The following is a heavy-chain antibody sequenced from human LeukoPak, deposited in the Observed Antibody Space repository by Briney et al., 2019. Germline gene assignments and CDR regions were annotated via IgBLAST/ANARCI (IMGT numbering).Heavy chain of an antibody. V-gene: IGHV3-48*03. CDR1: GLTLSNCD. J-gene: IGHJ6*02. CDR2: ISSSGDTI. CDR3: ASNYYYYYGMDV. Sequence: PGGSLRLSCAASGLTLSNCDMNWVRQAPGKGLEWLSYISSSGDTIDHADSVKGRFTISRDNARNSLYLQMNSLRAEDTAVYYCASNYYYYYGMDVWGQGTTVTVSS.